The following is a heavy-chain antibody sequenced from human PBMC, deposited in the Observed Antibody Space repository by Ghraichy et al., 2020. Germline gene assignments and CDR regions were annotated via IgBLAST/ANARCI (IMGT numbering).Heavy chain of an antibody. D-gene: IGHD3-22*01. J-gene: IGHJ1*01. CDR1: GGSISSSSYY. CDR2: IYYSGST. Sequence: SETLSLTCTVSGGSISSSSYYWGWIRQPPGKGLEWIGSIYYSGSTYYNPSLKSRVTISVDTSKNQFSLKLSSVTAADTAVYYCVYYDSSGPPRAAEYFQHWGQGTLVTVSS. CDR3: VYYDSSGPPRAAEYFQH. V-gene: IGHV4-39*01.